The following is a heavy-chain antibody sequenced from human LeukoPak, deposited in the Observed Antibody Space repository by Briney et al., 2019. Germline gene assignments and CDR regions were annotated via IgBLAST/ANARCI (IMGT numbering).Heavy chain of an antibody. J-gene: IGHJ4*02. CDR2: MFYSGST. D-gene: IGHD3-10*01. V-gene: IGHV4-39*01. CDR3: ARHGHYLDGSGTYYAPFDN. Sequence: PSETLSLTCTVSGGSISSHSYYWGWIRQPPGKGLEWIGSMFYSGSTNYNPSLKRRVTISVDTSKNQFSLRLSSVTAADTAMYYCARHGHYLDGSGTYYAPFDNWGQGTLVTASS. CDR1: GGSISSHSYY.